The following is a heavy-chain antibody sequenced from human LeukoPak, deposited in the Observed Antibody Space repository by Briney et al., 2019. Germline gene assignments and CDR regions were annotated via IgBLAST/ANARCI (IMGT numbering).Heavy chain of an antibody. CDR2: ISDTGGT. D-gene: IGHD3-10*01. J-gene: IGHJ5*02. CDR3: ARPNMVRGVIDWFDP. V-gene: IGHV4-59*08. CDR1: GGSIRKYY. Sequence: SETLSLTCRVSGGSIRKYYWTWIRQPPGKGLELIGFISDTGGTHYNPSLNSRVTISVDTSKNQFSLKLTSVTAADTAVYYCARPNMVRGVIDWFDPWGQGTLVTVTS.